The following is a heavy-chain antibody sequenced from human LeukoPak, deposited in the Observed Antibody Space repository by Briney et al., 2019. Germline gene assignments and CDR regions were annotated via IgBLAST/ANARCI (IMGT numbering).Heavy chain of an antibody. Sequence: PSETLSLTCAVYGGSFSGYYWSWIRQPPGKGLEWIGEINHSGSTNYNPSLKSRVTISVDTSKNQFSLKLSSVTAADTAVYYCARPYLAVADAFDIWGQGTMVTVSS. J-gene: IGHJ3*02. CDR2: INHSGST. D-gene: IGHD6-19*01. CDR3: ARPYLAVADAFDI. CDR1: GGSFSGYY. V-gene: IGHV4-34*01.